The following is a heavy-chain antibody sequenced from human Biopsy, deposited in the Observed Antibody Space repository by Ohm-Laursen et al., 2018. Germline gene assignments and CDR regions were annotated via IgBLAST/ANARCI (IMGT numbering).Heavy chain of an antibody. D-gene: IGHD3-3*01. V-gene: IGHV1-18*01. CDR1: GYTFTNYG. CDR3: ARDRTPYYDFWSGKSFDNWFDP. Sequence: SVKPSCKASGYTFTNYGISWVRQAPGPGLEWLGWINTYNGNTNYAQKLHGRVTMTTDTSTSTAYMELRSLRSDDTALYYCARDRTPYYDFWSGKSFDNWFDPWGQGTLVTVSS. J-gene: IGHJ5*02. CDR2: INTYNGNT.